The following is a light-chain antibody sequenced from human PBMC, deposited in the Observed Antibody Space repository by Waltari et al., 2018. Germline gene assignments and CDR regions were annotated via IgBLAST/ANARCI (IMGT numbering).Light chain of an antibody. V-gene: IGKV3-11*01. Sequence: ETVLTQSPATLSLSPGQRATLSCRASQSVGSSLAWYQQKPGQAPRLLIYDASNRATGIPARFSGSWFGTDFTLTSSSLESEDFAVYYCQQRSNWPPTFGQGTKVEIK. CDR2: DAS. CDR1: QSVGSS. J-gene: IGKJ1*01. CDR3: QQRSNWPPT.